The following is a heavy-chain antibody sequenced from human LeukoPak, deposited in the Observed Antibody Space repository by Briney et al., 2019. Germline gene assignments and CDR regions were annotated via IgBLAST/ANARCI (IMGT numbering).Heavy chain of an antibody. Sequence: GGSLRLSCAASGFTFSSYWMSWVRQAPGKGLEWVSSISSSSSYIYYADSVKGRFTISRDNAKNSLYLQMNSLRAEDTAVYYCARDSSSTSCYVDWGQGTLVTVSS. CDR3: ARDSSSTSCYVD. V-gene: IGHV3-21*01. CDR2: ISSSSSYI. D-gene: IGHD2-2*01. CDR1: GFTFSSYW. J-gene: IGHJ4*02.